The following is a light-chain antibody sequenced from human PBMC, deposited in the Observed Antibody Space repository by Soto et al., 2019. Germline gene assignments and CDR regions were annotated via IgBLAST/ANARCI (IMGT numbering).Light chain of an antibody. CDR3: CSFALRSTLI. J-gene: IGLJ2*01. CDR2: VGG. V-gene: IGLV2-23*01. CDR1: SSDVGNYNL. Sequence: QSVLTQPASVSGSPGQSITISCTGTSSDVGNYNLVSWYQQYPGKAPKLMIYVGGKRPSGVSNRFSGSKSGNTASLTISGLQAEDEADYYCCSFALRSTLIFGGGTKVTVL.